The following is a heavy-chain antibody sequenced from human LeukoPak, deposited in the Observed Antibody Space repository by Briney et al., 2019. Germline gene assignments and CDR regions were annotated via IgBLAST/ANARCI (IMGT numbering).Heavy chain of an antibody. CDR2: ISYDGSNT. Sequence: PGGSLRLSCAASGFTFSSYAMHWVRQAPGKGLEWVAVISYDGSNTYYADSVKGRFTISRDNSKNTLYLQMNSLRAEDTAVYYCARGDSSSWYLLDWYFDLWGRGTLVTVSS. V-gene: IGHV3-30*04. D-gene: IGHD6-13*01. CDR3: ARGDSSSWYLLDWYFDL. J-gene: IGHJ2*01. CDR1: GFTFSSYA.